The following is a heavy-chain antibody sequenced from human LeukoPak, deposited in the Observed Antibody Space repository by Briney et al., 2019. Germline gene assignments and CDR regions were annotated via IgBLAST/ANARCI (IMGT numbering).Heavy chain of an antibody. J-gene: IGHJ4*02. D-gene: IGHD6-13*01. V-gene: IGHV4-59*08. CDR1: GGSISSYY. CDR2: LFHSGTP. CDR3: ARRRGWKQQLVYFDY. Sequence: SETLSLTCTVSGGSISSYYWSWIRQPPGKGLEWIGYLFHSGTPRYNPSLKSRVTISADTSKNQFFLTLKSTTAADTAVYYCARRRGWKQQLVYFDYWGQGTLATVSS.